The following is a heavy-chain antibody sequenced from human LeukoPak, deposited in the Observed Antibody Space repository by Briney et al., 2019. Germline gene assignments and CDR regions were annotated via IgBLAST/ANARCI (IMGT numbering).Heavy chain of an antibody. J-gene: IGHJ4*02. CDR2: IKQGGSEK. Sequence: GGSLRLSCAASGFTFSSYGMHWVRQAPGKGLEWVANIKQGGSEKYYVDSVKGRFTISRDNAKNSLYLQMNSLRAEDMAVYYCVRDWGYDSSGYWQKYFDTWGQGTLVTVSS. D-gene: IGHD3-22*01. V-gene: IGHV3-7*01. CDR3: VRDWGYDSSGYWQKYFDT. CDR1: GFTFSSYG.